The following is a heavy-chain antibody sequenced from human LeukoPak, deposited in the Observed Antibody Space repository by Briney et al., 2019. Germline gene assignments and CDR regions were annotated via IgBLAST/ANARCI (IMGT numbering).Heavy chain of an antibody. CDR2: ILPSGST. D-gene: IGHD1-26*01. Sequence: SETLSLLCTVSGGSLNSYYRTWIRPPAGEGLEWVGRILPSGSTNHNPSLQSRVTNSVDTSKNQFSLKLSSVTAADAAVYYCARENSGSYREFDYWGQGTLVTVSS. CDR3: ARENSGSYREFDY. J-gene: IGHJ4*02. CDR1: GGSLNSYY. V-gene: IGHV4-4*07.